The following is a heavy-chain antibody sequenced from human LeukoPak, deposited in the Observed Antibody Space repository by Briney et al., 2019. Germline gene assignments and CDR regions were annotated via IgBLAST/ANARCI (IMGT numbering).Heavy chain of an antibody. Sequence: GASVKVSCKASGYTFTGYYMHWVRQAPGQGLEWMGWINTNTGNPTYAQGFTGRFVFSLDTSVSTAYLQISSLKAEDTAVYYCARETYYDSSGYWFDPRGQGTLVTVSS. CDR1: GYTFTGYY. J-gene: IGHJ5*02. CDR2: INTNTGNP. D-gene: IGHD3-22*01. V-gene: IGHV7-4-1*02. CDR3: ARETYYDSSGYWFDP.